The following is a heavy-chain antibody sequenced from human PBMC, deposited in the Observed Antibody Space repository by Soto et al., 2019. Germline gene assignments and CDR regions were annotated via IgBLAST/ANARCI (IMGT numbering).Heavy chain of an antibody. V-gene: IGHV3-23*01. CDR1: GFTFSSYA. Sequence: PGGSLRLSCAASGFTFSSYAMGWVRQAPGKGLEWVSGISDSGGSTFYADSVKGRFTISRDNSNNTLYLQMNNLRAEDTAVYYCAKGYYDILAGYDCWGQGTLVTVSS. CDR3: AKGYYDILAGYDC. J-gene: IGHJ4*02. CDR2: ISDSGGST. D-gene: IGHD3-9*01.